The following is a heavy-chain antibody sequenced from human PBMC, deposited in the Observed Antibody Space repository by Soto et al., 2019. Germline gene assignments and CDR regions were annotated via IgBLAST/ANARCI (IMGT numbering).Heavy chain of an antibody. D-gene: IGHD3-3*01. CDR3: ARDTYYDFWSGYPPHRYGMDV. J-gene: IGHJ6*02. CDR1: GFTFSSYW. V-gene: IGHV3-74*01. Sequence: HPGGSLRLSCAASGFTFSSYWMHWVRQAPGKGLVWVSRINSDGSSTSYADSVKGRFTISRDNAKNTLYLQMNSLRAEDTAVYYCARDTYYDFWSGYPPHRYGMDVWGQGTTVTVSS. CDR2: INSDGSST.